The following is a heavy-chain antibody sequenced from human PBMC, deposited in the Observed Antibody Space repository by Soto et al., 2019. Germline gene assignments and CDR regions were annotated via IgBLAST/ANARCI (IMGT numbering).Heavy chain of an antibody. V-gene: IGHV4-39*01. CDR3: ARHGGGSAYYDFWSGYYTADGMDV. CDR1: GGSISSSSYY. D-gene: IGHD3-3*01. Sequence: SETLSLTCTVSGGSISSSSYYWGWIRQPPGKGLEWIGSIYYSGSTYYNPSLKSRVTISVDTSKNQFSLKLSSVTAADTAVYYCARHGGGSAYYDFWSGYYTADGMDVWGQGTTVTVSS. CDR2: IYYSGST. J-gene: IGHJ6*02.